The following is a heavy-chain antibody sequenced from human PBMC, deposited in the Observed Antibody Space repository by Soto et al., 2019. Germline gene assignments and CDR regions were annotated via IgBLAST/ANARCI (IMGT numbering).Heavy chain of an antibody. J-gene: IGHJ4*02. CDR3: ARDKITGLFDY. CDR1: GGSFSGYY. CDR2: INHSGST. Sequence: QVQLQQWGAGLLKPSETLSLTCAVYGGSFSGYYWTWIRQPPGTGLELIGEINHSGSTNYNPSLKIRVTISVDTSKNQFSLKLTSVTAADTAVYYCARDKITGLFDYWGQGTLVTVSS. V-gene: IGHV4-34*01. D-gene: IGHD2-8*02.